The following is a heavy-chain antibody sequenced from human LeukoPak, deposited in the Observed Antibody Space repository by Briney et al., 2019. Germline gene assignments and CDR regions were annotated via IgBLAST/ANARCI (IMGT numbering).Heavy chain of an antibody. CDR3: ARETVFGVVIPTYYFDY. CDR2: IRYDGSNK. CDR1: GFTFSSYG. Sequence: GSLRLSCAASGFTFSSYGMHWVRQAPGKGLEWVAFIRYDGSNKYYADSVKGRFTISRDNTLYLQMNSLRAEDTAVYYCARETVFGVVIPTYYFDYWGQGTLVTVSS. J-gene: IGHJ4*02. V-gene: IGHV3-30*02. D-gene: IGHD3-3*01.